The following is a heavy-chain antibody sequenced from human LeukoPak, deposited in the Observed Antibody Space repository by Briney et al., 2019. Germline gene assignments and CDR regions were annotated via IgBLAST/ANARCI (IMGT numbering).Heavy chain of an antibody. J-gene: IGHJ4*02. D-gene: IGHD4-17*01. CDR2: IYHSGST. CDR1: GYSISSGYY. CDR3: ASLYGDYGPGGFDY. Sequence: SETLSLTCAVSGYSISSGYYWGWIRQPPGKGLEWIGSIYHSGSTYYNPSLKSRVTISVDTSKNQCSLKLSSVTAADTAVYYCASLYGDYGPGGFDYWGQGTLVTVSS. V-gene: IGHV4-38-2*01.